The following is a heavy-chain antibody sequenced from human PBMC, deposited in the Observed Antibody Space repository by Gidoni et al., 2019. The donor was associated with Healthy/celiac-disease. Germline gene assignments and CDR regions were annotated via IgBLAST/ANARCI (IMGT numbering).Heavy chain of an antibody. CDR3: ARLTRELSTDLFLNWFDP. CDR1: GGSISSSSYY. CDR2: IYYSGST. V-gene: IGHV4-39*01. D-gene: IGHD1-7*01. Sequence: QLQLQESGPGLLKPSETLSLTCTVSGGSISSSSYYWGWIRQPPGKGLEWIGSIYYSGSTYYNPSLKSRVTISVDTSKNQFSLKLSSVTAADTAVYYCARLTRELSTDLFLNWFDPWGQGTLVTVSS. J-gene: IGHJ5*02.